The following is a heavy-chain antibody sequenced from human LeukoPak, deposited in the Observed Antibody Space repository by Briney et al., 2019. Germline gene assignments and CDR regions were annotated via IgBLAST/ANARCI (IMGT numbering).Heavy chain of an antibody. J-gene: IGHJ6*03. V-gene: IGHV4-34*01. CDR1: GGSFSGYY. CDR3: ARENYGRAYNSYYYMDV. D-gene: IGHD3-16*01. CDR2: INHSGST. Sequence: SETLSLTCAVYGGSFSGYYWSWIRQPPGKGLEWIGEINHSGSTNYNPSLKSRVTISVDTSKNQFSLKLSSVTAADTAVYYCARENYGRAYNSYYYMDVWGKGTTVTVSS.